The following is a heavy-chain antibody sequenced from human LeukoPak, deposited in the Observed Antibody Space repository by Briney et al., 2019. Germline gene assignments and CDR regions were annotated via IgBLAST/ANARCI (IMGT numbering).Heavy chain of an antibody. CDR2: ISAYNGNT. Sequence: GASVKVSCKASGYTFTSYGISWVRQAPGQGLEWMGWISAYNGNTNYAQKLQGRVTMTTDTSTSTAYMELRSLRSDDTAVYHCARDEDIVVVPAAGDAFDIWGQGTMVTVSS. V-gene: IGHV1-18*01. J-gene: IGHJ3*02. CDR1: GYTFTSYG. D-gene: IGHD2-2*01. CDR3: ARDEDIVVVPAAGDAFDI.